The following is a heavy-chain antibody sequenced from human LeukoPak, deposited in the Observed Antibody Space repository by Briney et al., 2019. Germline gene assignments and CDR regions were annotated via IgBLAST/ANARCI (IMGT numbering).Heavy chain of an antibody. D-gene: IGHD1-26*01. CDR3: ARHREGRFPNWFDP. CDR2: IYPGDSDT. CDR1: GYSFTSYW. V-gene: IGHV5-51*01. Sequence: GEPLKISCKGSGYSFTSYWIGWVRQLPGKGLEWMGIIYPGDSDTRYSPSFQGQVTISADKSISTAYLQWSSLKASDTVMYYCARHREGRFPNWFDPWGQGTLVTVSS. J-gene: IGHJ5*02.